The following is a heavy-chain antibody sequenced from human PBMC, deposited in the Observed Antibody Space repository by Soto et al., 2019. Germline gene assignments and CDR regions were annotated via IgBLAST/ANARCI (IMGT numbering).Heavy chain of an antibody. Sequence: PGGSLRLSCAASGFTFSSYSMNWVRQAPGKGLEWVSSISSSSSYIYYADSVKGRFTISRDNAKNSLYLQMNSLRAEDTAVYYCARGYCSGGSCYPFEYFDYWGQGTLVTVSS. CDR1: GFTFSSYS. CDR3: ARGYCSGGSCYPFEYFDY. D-gene: IGHD2-15*01. CDR2: ISSSSSYI. J-gene: IGHJ4*02. V-gene: IGHV3-21*01.